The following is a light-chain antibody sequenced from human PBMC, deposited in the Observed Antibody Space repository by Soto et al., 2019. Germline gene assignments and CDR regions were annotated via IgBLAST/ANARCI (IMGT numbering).Light chain of an antibody. Sequence: DLQMTQSPSSLSASVGDRVTITCQASQDIDKFLNWYQQKPGKPPKLLIVDASNLQSGVPSRFSGSGSGTDFTLTISSLQPEDVATYYCQKYNSAPRTFGQGTKVDIK. V-gene: IGKV1-27*01. CDR2: DAS. CDR3: QKYNSAPRT. J-gene: IGKJ1*01. CDR1: QDIDKF.